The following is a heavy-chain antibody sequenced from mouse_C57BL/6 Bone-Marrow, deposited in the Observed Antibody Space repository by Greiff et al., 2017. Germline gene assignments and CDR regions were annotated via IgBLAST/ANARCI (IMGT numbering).Heavy chain of an antibody. V-gene: IGHV2-6*01. Sequence: VQGVESGPGLVAPSQSLSITCTVSGFSLTSYGVDWVRQSPGKGLEWLGVIWGVGSTNYNSALKSRLSISKDNSKSQVFLKMNSLQTDDTAMYYCATYYYGSFYAMDYWGQGTSVTVSS. CDR1: GFSLTSYG. CDR3: ATYYYGSFYAMDY. CDR2: IWGVGST. D-gene: IGHD1-1*01. J-gene: IGHJ4*01.